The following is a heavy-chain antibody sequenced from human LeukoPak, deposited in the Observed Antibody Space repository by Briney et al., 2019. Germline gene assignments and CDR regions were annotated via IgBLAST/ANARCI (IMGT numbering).Heavy chain of an antibody. V-gene: IGHV3-21*01. CDR3: ARDRIAYYAKGWFDP. Sequence: GGSLRLSCAAAGFTCSTYTMNWVRQAPGKGLEWVSSISTGSSYIYYADSVRGRFTISRDNAKNSLYLQMNNLRAADTAVYYRARDRIAYYAKGWFDPCGQGTLVTVSS. D-gene: IGHD3-3*01. CDR1: GFTCSTYT. J-gene: IGHJ5*02. CDR2: ISTGSSYI.